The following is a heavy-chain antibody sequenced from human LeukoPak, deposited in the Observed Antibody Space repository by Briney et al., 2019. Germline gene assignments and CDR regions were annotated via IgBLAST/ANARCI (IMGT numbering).Heavy chain of an antibody. V-gene: IGHV4-30-4*08. CDR2: IYYSGST. D-gene: IGHD1-26*01. CDR1: GGSISSGGYY. Sequence: PSETLSLTCTVSGGSISSGGYYWSWIRQPPGKGLERIGYIYYSGSTYYNPSLKSRVTVSVDTSKNQFSLKLSSVTAADTAVYYCARDIVGATNYYYYMDVWGKGTTVTVSS. J-gene: IGHJ6*03. CDR3: ARDIVGATNYYYYMDV.